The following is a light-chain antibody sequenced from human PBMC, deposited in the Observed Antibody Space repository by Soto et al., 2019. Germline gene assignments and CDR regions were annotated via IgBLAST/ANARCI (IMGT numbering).Light chain of an antibody. V-gene: IGKV3-20*01. CDR1: QSVSSSY. CDR3: QQYGTSPRT. Sequence: IVLTQSPGTLSLSPWERATLSCRASQSVSSSYLAWYQQKPGQAPRLLIYGVSTRATGIPDRFSGSGSGTDFTLTISRLDPEDFAVYYCQQYGTSPRTFGQGTKVDIK. CDR2: GVS. J-gene: IGKJ1*01.